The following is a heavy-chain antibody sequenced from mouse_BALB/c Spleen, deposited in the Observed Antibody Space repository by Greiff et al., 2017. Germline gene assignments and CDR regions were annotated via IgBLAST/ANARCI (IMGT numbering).Heavy chain of an antibody. CDR2: INPSSGYT. CDR3: ARGGTVVPYYAMDY. V-gene: IGHV1-4*02. J-gene: IGHJ4*01. Sequence: QVQLQQSAAELARPGASVKMSCKASGYTFTSYTMHWVKQRPGQGLEWIGYINPSSGYTEYNQKFKDKTTLTADKSSSTAYMQLSSLTSEDAAVYYCARGGTVVPYYAMDYWGQGTSVTVSS. D-gene: IGHD1-1*01. CDR1: GYTFTSYT.